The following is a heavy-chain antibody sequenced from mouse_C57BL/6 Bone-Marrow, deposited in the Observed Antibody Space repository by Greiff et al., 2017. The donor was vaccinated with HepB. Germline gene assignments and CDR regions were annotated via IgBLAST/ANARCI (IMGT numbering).Heavy chain of an antibody. CDR3: AEKKEIFYGNYDWYFDV. D-gene: IGHD2-1*01. CDR2: IWRGGST. CDR1: GFSLTSYG. J-gene: IGHJ1*03. Sequence: QVQLKESGPGLVQPSQSLSITCTVSGFSLTSYGVHWVRQSPGKGLEWLGVIWRGGSTDYNAAFMSRLSITKDNSKSQVFFKMNSLQADDTAIYYCAEKKEIFYGNYDWYFDVWGTGTTVTVSS. V-gene: IGHV2-5*01.